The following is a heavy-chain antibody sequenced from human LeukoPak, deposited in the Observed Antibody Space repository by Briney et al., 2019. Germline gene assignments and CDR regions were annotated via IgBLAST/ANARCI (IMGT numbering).Heavy chain of an antibody. Sequence: SQTLSFTCAVSGGSINSGGNSWTWIRQPPGEALEWIGHIYLSGNTYYNPSLKSRVTILLDTSNNRFSLRVTSMTAADTAVYYCARGDSGANSGLDYWGQGTLVTVSS. CDR1: GGSINSGGNS. CDR2: IYLSGNT. D-gene: IGHD4-23*01. CDR3: ARGDSGANSGLDY. V-gene: IGHV4-30-2*01. J-gene: IGHJ4*02.